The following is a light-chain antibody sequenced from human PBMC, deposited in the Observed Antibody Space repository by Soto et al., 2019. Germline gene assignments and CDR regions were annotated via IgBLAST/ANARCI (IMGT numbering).Light chain of an antibody. Sequence: QVTQSPSYLSASVGDSVTITCRASQSIRTWLAWYQQKPGTPPKLLIYKASSLESGVPSRFSGSGSGREFTLTITSLQPDDFATYYCQQFNSYSRTFGQGTKVDIK. J-gene: IGKJ1*01. CDR1: QSIRTW. V-gene: IGKV1-5*03. CDR3: QQFNSYSRT. CDR2: KAS.